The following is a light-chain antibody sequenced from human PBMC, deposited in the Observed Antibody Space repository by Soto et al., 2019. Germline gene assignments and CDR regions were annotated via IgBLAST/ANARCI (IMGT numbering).Light chain of an antibody. CDR1: ISDVGGYNY. CDR2: EVI. J-gene: IGLJ1*01. V-gene: IGLV2-8*01. Sequence: QSVLTQPPSASGSPGQSVTISCTGTISDVGGYNYVSWYQQHPGKAPKLLIFEVIRRPSGVPDRFSGSKSGDTASLTVSGLQAEDEADYYCSSYADSNTYVFGTGTKLTVL. CDR3: SSYADSNTYV.